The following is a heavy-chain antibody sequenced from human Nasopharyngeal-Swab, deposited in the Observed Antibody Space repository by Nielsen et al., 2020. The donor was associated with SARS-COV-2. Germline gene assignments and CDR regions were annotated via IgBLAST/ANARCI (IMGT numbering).Heavy chain of an antibody. V-gene: IGHV3-9*01. J-gene: IGHJ6*02. CDR1: GFSFDEYA. CDR3: ARDGLDYDFWSAYFMDV. Sequence: SLKISCAASGFSFDEYAMHWVRQAPGKGLEWVSIISWDSTTIAYADSLKGRFTISRDNAKNSLYLQMNSLRAEDTAVYYCARDGLDYDFWSAYFMDVWGQGTTVTVSS. CDR2: ISWDSTTI. D-gene: IGHD3-3*01.